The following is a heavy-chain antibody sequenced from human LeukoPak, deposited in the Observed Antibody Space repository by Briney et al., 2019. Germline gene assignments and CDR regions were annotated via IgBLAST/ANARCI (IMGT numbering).Heavy chain of an antibody. CDR2: INPNSGVT. J-gene: IGHJ6*02. V-gene: IGHV1-2*02. CDR1: GYTFTGYY. Sequence: WASVTVSCKASGYTFTGYYMHWVRQAPGQGLEWMGWINPNSGVTNYAQKYQATVTMTRDTSISTAYMELSRLRSDDTAVYYCARVFYYDSSGYYGYYDYGMDVWGQGTTGTVSS. D-gene: IGHD3-22*01. CDR3: ARVFYYDSSGYYGYYDYGMDV.